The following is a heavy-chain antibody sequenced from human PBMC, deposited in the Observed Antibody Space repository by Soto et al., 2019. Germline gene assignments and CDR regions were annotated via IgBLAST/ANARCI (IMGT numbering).Heavy chain of an antibody. V-gene: IGHV3-48*02. CDR2: VSSGSGTI. J-gene: IGHJ4*02. CDR1: GFPFSTYS. D-gene: IGHD1-26*01. CDR3: ARNSGNYRGIFDY. Sequence: GGSLRLSCAASGFPFSTYSMNWVRQAPGKGLEWLSYVSSGSGTIYYADSVKGRFTISRDNAKNSLYLQMNSLRDDDTAVYFCARNSGNYRGIFDYWGQGTLVTVSS.